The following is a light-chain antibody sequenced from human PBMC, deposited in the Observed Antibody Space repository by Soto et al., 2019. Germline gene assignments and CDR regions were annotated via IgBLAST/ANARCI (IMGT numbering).Light chain of an antibody. CDR3: QQYNRYSWT. CDR1: QRISTS. CDR2: DAS. J-gene: IGKJ1*01. Sequence: DFQMTQSPYTLSASVGARVTLTCRDSQRISTSVAWYQQKPGKAHSLLIFDASSLQSGVPSRLSGSGSGTEFILTIRRLQPDDFVTYYCQQYNRYSWTFGKGTKLEIK. V-gene: IGKV1-5*01.